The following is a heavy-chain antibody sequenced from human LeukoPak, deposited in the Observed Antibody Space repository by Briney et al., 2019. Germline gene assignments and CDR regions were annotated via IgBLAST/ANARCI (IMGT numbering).Heavy chain of an antibody. CDR2: IYISGSP. CDR1: GGSISSHD. Sequence: SETLSLTCTVSGGSISSHDWTWIRQPAGKGLEWIGRIYISGSPNYNPSLKSRVTMSVDTSKNQFSLKLTSVTAADKAVYYCARVSSSWYQDWYFDRWGRGTLVTVSS. D-gene: IGHD6-13*01. V-gene: IGHV4-4*07. J-gene: IGHJ2*01. CDR3: ARVSSSWYQDWYFDR.